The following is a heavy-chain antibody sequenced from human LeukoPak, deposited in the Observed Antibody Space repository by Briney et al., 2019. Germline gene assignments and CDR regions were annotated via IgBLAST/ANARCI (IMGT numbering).Heavy chain of an antibody. D-gene: IGHD4-17*01. V-gene: IGHV1-2*02. Sequence: ASVKVSCKASGYTFTGYYMHWVRQAPGQGLEWMGWINPNSGGTIYAQKFQGRVTMTRDTSISTAYMELSRLRSDDTAVYYCAREPAWATVTTSWYGYWGQGTLVTVSS. CDR1: GYTFTGYY. CDR3: AREPAWATVTTSWYGY. J-gene: IGHJ4*02. CDR2: INPNSGGT.